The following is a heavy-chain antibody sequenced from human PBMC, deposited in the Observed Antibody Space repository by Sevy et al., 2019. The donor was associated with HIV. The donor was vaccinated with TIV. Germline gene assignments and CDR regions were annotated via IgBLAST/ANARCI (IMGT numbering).Heavy chain of an antibody. Sequence: GGSLRLSCAASGFTFSSYSMNWVRQAPGKGLEWVSSISSSSSYIYYADSVKGRFTISRDNAKNSLYLQMNSLRAEDKAVYYCARANYDFWSGYYYYYYYYMDVWGEGTTVTVSS. CDR3: ARANYDFWSGYYYYYYYYMDV. CDR1: GFTFSSYS. CDR2: ISSSSSYI. V-gene: IGHV3-21*01. J-gene: IGHJ6*03. D-gene: IGHD3-3*01.